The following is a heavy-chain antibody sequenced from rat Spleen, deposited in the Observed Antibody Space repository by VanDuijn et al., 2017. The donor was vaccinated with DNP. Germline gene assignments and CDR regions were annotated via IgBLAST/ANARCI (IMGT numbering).Heavy chain of an antibody. J-gene: IGHJ2*01. CDR2: IWSGGTT. CDR3: ARLGIYYGLLGDFDY. CDR1: GFSLTSYG. D-gene: IGHD1-6*01. Sequence: QVQLKESGPGLVQPSQTLSLTCTVSGFSLTSYGVSWVRQPPVKGLELIGAIWSGGTTDYISALKSRLSISRDTSKSQVFLKMNSLQTEDTAMYFCARLGIYYGLLGDFDYWGQGVMVTVSS. V-gene: IGHV2-16*01.